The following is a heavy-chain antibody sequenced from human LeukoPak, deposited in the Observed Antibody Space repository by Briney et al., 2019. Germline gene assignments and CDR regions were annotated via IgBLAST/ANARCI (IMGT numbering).Heavy chain of an antibody. J-gene: IGHJ6*03. D-gene: IGHD3-10*01. Sequence: PSETLSLTCTVSGGSISSYYWSWIRRPAGKGLEWIGRIYTSGSTNYNPSLKSRVTMSVDTSKNQFSLKLSSVTAADTAVHYCARAVGSGSFQTYYYYMDVWGKGTTVTISS. CDR3: ARAVGSGSFQTYYYYMDV. V-gene: IGHV4-4*07. CDR1: GGSISSYY. CDR2: IYTSGST.